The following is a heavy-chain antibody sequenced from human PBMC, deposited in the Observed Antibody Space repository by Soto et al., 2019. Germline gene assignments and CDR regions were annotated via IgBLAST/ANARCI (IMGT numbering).Heavy chain of an antibody. D-gene: IGHD3-9*01. CDR1: GCTFTSYA. Sequence: ASVKVSCKASGCTFTSYAMHWVRQAPGQRLEWMGWINAGNGNTKYSQKFQGRVTITRDTSASTAYMELSSLRSEDTAVYYCARDSPGRYFDWLTHFDYWGQGTLVTVSS. V-gene: IGHV1-3*01. J-gene: IGHJ4*02. CDR2: INAGNGNT. CDR3: ARDSPGRYFDWLTHFDY.